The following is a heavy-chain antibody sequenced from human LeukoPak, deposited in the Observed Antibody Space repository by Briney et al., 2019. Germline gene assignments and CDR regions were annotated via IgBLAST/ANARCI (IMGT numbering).Heavy chain of an antibody. CDR2: ISAYNGNT. Sequence: RASVKVSCKASSYSFTSYGFSWVRQAPGQGLEWMGWISAYNGNTKYAQKLQGRVTMTEDASTDTAYMELSSLRSEDTAVYYCATLNNWNYVGAFDIWGQGTMVTVSS. V-gene: IGHV1-18*01. D-gene: IGHD1-7*01. J-gene: IGHJ3*02. CDR1: SYSFTSYG. CDR3: ATLNNWNYVGAFDI.